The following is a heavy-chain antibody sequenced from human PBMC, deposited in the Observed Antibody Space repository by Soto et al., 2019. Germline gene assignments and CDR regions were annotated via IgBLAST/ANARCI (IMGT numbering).Heavy chain of an antibody. D-gene: IGHD5-12*01. V-gene: IGHV4-34*02. CDR1: GGSFSGYY. Sequence: QVQLEQWGAGLLKPSETLSLTCAVYGGSFSGYYWSWIRQPPGKGLEWIGEINHSGSTNYNPSLKRPVITAVDTSKNQFALNLFSVTAADPAVYYGSRGRWLRQSLVYWGQGTLVTVSS. CDR2: INHSGST. CDR3: SRGRWLRQSLVY. J-gene: IGHJ4*02.